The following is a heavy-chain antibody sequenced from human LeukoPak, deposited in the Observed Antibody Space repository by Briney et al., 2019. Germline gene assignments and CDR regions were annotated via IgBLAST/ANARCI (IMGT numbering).Heavy chain of an antibody. CDR2: IYYSGST. Sequence: PSETLSLTCTVSGGSISSYYWSWLRQPPGKGLEWIGYIYYSGSTNYNPSLKSRVTISVDTSKNQFSLKLSSVTAADTAVYYCARGGRSGYDILTGYYPNWYFDLWGRGTLVTVSS. J-gene: IGHJ2*01. CDR3: ARGGRSGYDILTGYYPNWYFDL. CDR1: GGSISSYY. V-gene: IGHV4-59*01. D-gene: IGHD3-9*01.